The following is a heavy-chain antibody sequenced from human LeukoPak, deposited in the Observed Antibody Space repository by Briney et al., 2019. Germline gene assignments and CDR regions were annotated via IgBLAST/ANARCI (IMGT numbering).Heavy chain of an antibody. D-gene: IGHD2-2*01. Sequence: GGSLRLSCAASGFTVSGNYMSWVRQAPGKGLEWIPLIYSGGDTYYPDSVRGRFTISSDNSKNTLYLQMNSLRAEDTAVYYCARGPPACSTNCYGYLDYWGQGTLVTVSS. CDR2: IYSGGDT. V-gene: IGHV3-53*01. CDR1: GFTVSGNY. J-gene: IGHJ4*02. CDR3: ARGPPACSTNCYGYLDY.